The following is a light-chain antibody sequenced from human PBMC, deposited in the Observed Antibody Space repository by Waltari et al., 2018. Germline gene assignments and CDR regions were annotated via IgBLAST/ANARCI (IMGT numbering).Light chain of an antibody. CDR2: GVS. Sequence: NVLTQSPGTLSLSPGERATLSCRASQIVSNNNLAWYQQQPGQAPRLPIYGVSSRATGIPDRFSGSGSGTDFTLTISRLEPEDSAVYFCHLYGSARTFGGGTK. J-gene: IGKJ4*01. V-gene: IGKV3-20*01. CDR1: QIVSNNN. CDR3: HLYGSART.